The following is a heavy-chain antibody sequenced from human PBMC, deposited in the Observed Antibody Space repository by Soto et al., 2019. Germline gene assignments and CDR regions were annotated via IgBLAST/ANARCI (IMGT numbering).Heavy chain of an antibody. CDR3: ARRVNAFYDFWSGKHNTYYGMDV. CDR2: INHSGST. J-gene: IGHJ6*02. Sequence: QVQLQQWGAGLLKPSETLSLTCAVYGGSFSGYYWSWIRQPPGKGLEWMGEINHSGSTNYNPSLKSRFNISVDTSKSQFSLKLSSVTAADTAVYYCARRVNAFYDFWSGKHNTYYGMDVWGQGTTVTVSS. V-gene: IGHV4-34*01. D-gene: IGHD3-3*01. CDR1: GGSFSGYY.